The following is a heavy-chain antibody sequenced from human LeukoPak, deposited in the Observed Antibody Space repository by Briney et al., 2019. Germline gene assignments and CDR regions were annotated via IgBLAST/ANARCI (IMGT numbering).Heavy chain of an antibody. Sequence: PSETLSLTCTVSGGSFGNYYWSWIRQPPGKGLEWIGYIYDSGTTNYNPSLKSRVTISVDMSKNQFSLKLSSVTAADTAVYYCARGRVLSYGDYFNYWGQGTLVTVSS. D-gene: IGHD4-17*01. J-gene: IGHJ4*02. CDR1: GGSFGNYY. CDR2: IYDSGTT. V-gene: IGHV4-59*08. CDR3: ARGRVLSYGDYFNY.